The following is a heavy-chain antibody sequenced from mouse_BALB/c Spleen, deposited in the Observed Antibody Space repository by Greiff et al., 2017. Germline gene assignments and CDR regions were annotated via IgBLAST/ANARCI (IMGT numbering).Heavy chain of an antibody. Sequence: EVKLVESGGGLVQPGGSLRLSCATSGFTFTDYYMSWVRQPPGKALEWLGFIRNIANGYTTEYSASVKGRFTISRDNSQSILYLQMNTLRAEDSATYYCARDTDYWGQGTTLTVSS. CDR2: IRNIANGYTT. CDR1: GFTFTDYY. CDR3: ARDTDY. V-gene: IGHV7-3*02. J-gene: IGHJ2*01.